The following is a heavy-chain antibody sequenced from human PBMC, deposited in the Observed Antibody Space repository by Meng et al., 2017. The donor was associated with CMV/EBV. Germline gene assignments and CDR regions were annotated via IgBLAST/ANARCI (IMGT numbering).Heavy chain of an antibody. D-gene: IGHD3-10*01. CDR2: ISYDGSNK. Sequence: LSLTCAASGFTFSSYAMHWVRQAPGQGLEWVAVISYDGSNKYYADSVKGRFTISRDNSKNTLYLQMNSLRAEDTPVYYCARDPTMATLGEVEKVFHYWGQGTLVTVSS. CDR1: GFTFSSYA. V-gene: IGHV3-30*04. CDR3: ARDPTMATLGEVEKVFHY. J-gene: IGHJ4*02.